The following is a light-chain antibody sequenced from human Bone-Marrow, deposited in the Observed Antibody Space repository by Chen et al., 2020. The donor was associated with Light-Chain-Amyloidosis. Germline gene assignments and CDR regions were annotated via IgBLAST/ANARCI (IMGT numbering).Light chain of an antibody. CDR1: SSDVGGDNH. Sequence: QSALTQPASVSGSPGQSITISCTGTSSDVGGDNHVSWYQQYPDKAPKLMIYEVTNRPSWVPDRFSGSKSDNTASLTISGLQTEDEADYFCSSYTITNTHVFGSGTRVTVL. V-gene: IGLV2-14*01. CDR3: SSYTITNTHV. J-gene: IGLJ1*01. CDR2: EVT.